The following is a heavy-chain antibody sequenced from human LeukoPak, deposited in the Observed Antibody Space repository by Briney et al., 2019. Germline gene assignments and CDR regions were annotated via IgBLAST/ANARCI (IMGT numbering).Heavy chain of an antibody. V-gene: IGHV4-39*01. CDR2: IYYSGST. CDR1: GGSISSSSYY. J-gene: IGHJ4*02. Sequence: SETLSLTCTVSGGSISSSSYYWGWIRQPPGKGLEWIGSIYYSGSTYYNPSLKSRVTIFVDTSKNQFSLKLSSVTAADTAVYYCARQLMVRGVINDYWGQGTLVTVSS. CDR3: ARQLMVRGVINDY. D-gene: IGHD3-10*01.